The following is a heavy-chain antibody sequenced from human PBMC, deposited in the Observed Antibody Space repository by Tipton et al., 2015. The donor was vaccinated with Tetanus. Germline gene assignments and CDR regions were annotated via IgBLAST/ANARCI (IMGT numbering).Heavy chain of an antibody. CDR2: IYNCGTT. V-gene: IGHV4-4*02. CDR1: GGSICINNW. J-gene: IGHJ4*02. D-gene: IGHD3-3*01. CDR3: ARADYNFARKGPFDS. Sequence: GLVKPSGTPSLTCDVSGGSICINNWWSWVRQSPGKGLEWIGEIYNCGTTNYNPSLKSRVTLSLDKSKNQLYLRLTSVTAADTAVYYCARADYNFARKGPFDSWGQGTQVIVSS.